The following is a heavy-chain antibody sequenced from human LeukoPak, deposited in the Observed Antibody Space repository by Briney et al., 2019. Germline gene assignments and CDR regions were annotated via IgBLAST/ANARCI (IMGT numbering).Heavy chain of an antibody. J-gene: IGHJ4*02. V-gene: IGHV4-59*01. CDR1: GDSTSSDH. CDR2: ISYRGSM. Sequence: SETLSLTCTVSGDSTSSDHWSWVRQPPGKGLDWIGHISYRGSMKYNPSLESRVSISLDTSNNQFSLKLTTLTAADTAVYYCVVYIAGGGGRGYWDQETLVTVSS. D-gene: IGHD1-26*01. CDR3: VVYIAGGGGRGY.